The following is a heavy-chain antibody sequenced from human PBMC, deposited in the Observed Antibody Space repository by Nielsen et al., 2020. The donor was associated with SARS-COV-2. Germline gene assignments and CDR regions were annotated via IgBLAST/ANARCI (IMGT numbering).Heavy chain of an antibody. CDR1: GFNFSRYG. CDR3: ARDWSSGSGSSYYYYGMDV. J-gene: IGHJ6*02. V-gene: IGHV3-30*02. D-gene: IGHD3-10*01. Sequence: GGSLRLSCAASGFNFSRYGMHWVRQAPGKGLEWVALIRYDGSNKYYADSVKGRFTISRDNSKNTLYLQMNSLRAEDTAVYYCARDWSSGSGSSYYYYGMDVWGQGTTVTVSS. CDR2: IRYDGSNK.